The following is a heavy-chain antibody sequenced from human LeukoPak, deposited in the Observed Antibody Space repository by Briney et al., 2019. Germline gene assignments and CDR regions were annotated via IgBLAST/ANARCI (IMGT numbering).Heavy chain of an antibody. CDR3: ARVAQGGFFSHFDY. V-gene: IGHV3-30*03. CDR1: EFSFSRYG. CDR2: LSHDGRVE. J-gene: IGHJ4*02. D-gene: IGHD3-3*01. Sequence: QSGGSLRLSCEASEFSFSRYGMHWVRQVPGKGLEWLAILSHDGRVEFYADSVKGRFTISRDNSKNTLYLQMKSLKSEDTAVYYCARVAQGGFFSHFDYWGQGTLVTVSS.